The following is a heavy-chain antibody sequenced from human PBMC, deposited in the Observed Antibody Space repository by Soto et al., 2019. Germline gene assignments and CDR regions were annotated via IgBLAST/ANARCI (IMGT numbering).Heavy chain of an antibody. V-gene: IGHV3-48*02. Sequence: EVQLVESGGGLAQPEGSLRLSGTASGFTFSSYGMNWVRQAPGKGLEWVSYISTGSASIYYADSVKGRFTISRDNAKNSLFLQMNSLRDGDKAVYYCARDSASYSSSSGSYWYLDLWGRGTLVNVSS. D-gene: IGHD6-6*01. CDR2: ISTGSASI. J-gene: IGHJ2*01. CDR3: ARDSASYSSSSGSYWYLDL. CDR1: GFTFSSYG.